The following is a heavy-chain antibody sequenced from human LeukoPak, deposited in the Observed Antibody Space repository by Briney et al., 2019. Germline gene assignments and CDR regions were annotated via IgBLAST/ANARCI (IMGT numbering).Heavy chain of an antibody. J-gene: IGHJ5*02. CDR3: ARGTHIVVVVTEEVWFDP. CDR2: INHSGST. D-gene: IGHD2-15*01. V-gene: IGHV4-34*01. CDR1: GGSFSGYY. Sequence: SSETLSLTCAAYGGSFSGYYWSWIRQPPGKGLEWIGEINHSGSTNYNPSLKSRVTISVDTSKNQFSLKLSSVTAADTAVYYCARGTHIVVVVTEEVWFDPWGQGTLVTVSS.